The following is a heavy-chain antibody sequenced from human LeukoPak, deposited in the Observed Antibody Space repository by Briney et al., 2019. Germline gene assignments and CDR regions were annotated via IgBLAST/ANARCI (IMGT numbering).Heavy chain of an antibody. Sequence: GASVKVSCKASGYGFTGHYMHWVRQAPGQGLEWMGWINPKSGGTNYAQKFQGRVTMTRDTSISTAYMDMSSLRSDDTAVYYCARNLWFGESSDAFDIWGQGTMVTVSS. D-gene: IGHD3-10*01. CDR1: GYGFTGHY. V-gene: IGHV1-2*02. J-gene: IGHJ3*02. CDR2: INPKSGGT. CDR3: ARNLWFGESSDAFDI.